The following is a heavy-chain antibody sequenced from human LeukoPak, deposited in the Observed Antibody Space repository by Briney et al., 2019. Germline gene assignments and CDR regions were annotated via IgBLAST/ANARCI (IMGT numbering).Heavy chain of an antibody. J-gene: IGHJ4*02. V-gene: IGHV1-2*02. Sequence: ASVKVSCKASGYTFTSYGISWVRQAPGQGLEWMGWINPNSGGTNYAQKFQGRVTMTRDTSISTAYMELSRLRSDDTAVYYCARVKITAAAKDYWGQGTLVTVSS. CDR3: ARVKITAAAKDY. CDR1: GYTFTSYG. CDR2: INPNSGGT. D-gene: IGHD6-13*01.